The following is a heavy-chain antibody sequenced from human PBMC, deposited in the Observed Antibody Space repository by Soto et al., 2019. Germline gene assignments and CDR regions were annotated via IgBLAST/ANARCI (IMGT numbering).Heavy chain of an antibody. D-gene: IGHD3-3*01. CDR3: ASHYFDSGTGHYTGVFYLDV. J-gene: IGHJ4*02. Sequence: SQTLSLSCTVSGGSIISSNHYWAWIRQPPGEGLEWIGSMYHSGNTYYNPSLNSRVTISIDTSKYQFSLKLSSVTPADPTLYFCASHYFDSGTGHYTGVFYLDVWGQGALVTVS. CDR1: GGSIISSNHY. V-gene: IGHV4-39*01. CDR2: MYHSGNT.